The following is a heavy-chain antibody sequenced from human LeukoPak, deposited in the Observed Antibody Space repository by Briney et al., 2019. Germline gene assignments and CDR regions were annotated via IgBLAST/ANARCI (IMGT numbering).Heavy chain of an antibody. J-gene: IGHJ6*02. CDR1: GFTFSSYG. CDR2: IWYDGSNK. Sequence: GGSLRLSCAASGFTFSSYGMHWVRQAPGKGLEWVAVIWYDGSNKYYADSVKGRFTISRENSKNTLYLQMNSLRAEDTAAYYCARDEYGGYVASRDYYYYYGMDVWGQGTTVTVSS. V-gene: IGHV3-33*01. CDR3: ARDEYGGYVASRDYYYYYGMDV. D-gene: IGHD5-12*01.